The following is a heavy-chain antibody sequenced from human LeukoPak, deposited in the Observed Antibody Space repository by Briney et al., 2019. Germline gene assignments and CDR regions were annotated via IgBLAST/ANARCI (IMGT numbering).Heavy chain of an antibody. CDR1: GFTFSNYW. V-gene: IGHV3-74*01. CDR2: INTYGSTT. Sequence: PGGSLRLSCAASGFTFSNYWMHWVRQAPGKGLVWVSRINTYGSTTAYADSVKGRFTISRDNAKNAVYLQMNSLRAEDTAVYYCARESGDILTGSLRIFDYWGQGTLVTVSS. CDR3: ARESGDILTGSLRIFDY. J-gene: IGHJ4*02. D-gene: IGHD3-9*01.